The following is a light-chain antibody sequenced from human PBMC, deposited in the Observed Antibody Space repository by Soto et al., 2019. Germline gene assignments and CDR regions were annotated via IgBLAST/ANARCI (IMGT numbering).Light chain of an antibody. CDR1: QSVSSSF. Sequence: EIVLAQSPGTLSLSPGESATLSCRASQSVSSSFLAWYQQKAGQAPRLLISGASRRATGLPDRFSGSGSGTDFTLTISRLEPEDFAVYYCQQYVSSPWAFGQGTKVEI. CDR2: GAS. CDR3: QQYVSSPWA. J-gene: IGKJ1*01. V-gene: IGKV3-20*01.